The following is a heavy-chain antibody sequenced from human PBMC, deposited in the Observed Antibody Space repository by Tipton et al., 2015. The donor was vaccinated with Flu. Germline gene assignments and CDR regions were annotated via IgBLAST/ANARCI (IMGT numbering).Heavy chain of an antibody. CDR2: IDKSGSTI. CDR1: GFTFSQYW. V-gene: IGHV3-69-1*02. D-gene: IGHD3-22*01. Sequence: SLRLSCATSGFTFSQYWMNWVRQAPGKGLEWISFIDKSGSTIHYADSVKGRFTISRDNAKNSLSLEMKSLRAEDTAVYYCARGYYMPYWGQGTPVTVSS. J-gene: IGHJ4*02. CDR3: ARGYYMPY.